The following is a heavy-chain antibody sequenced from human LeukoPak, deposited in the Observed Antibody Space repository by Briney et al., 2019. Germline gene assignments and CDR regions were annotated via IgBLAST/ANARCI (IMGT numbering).Heavy chain of an antibody. V-gene: IGHV4-59*12. Sequence: SETLSLTCTVSGGSISSYYWSWIRQPPGKGLEWIGYIYYSGSTNYNPSLKSRVTISVDTSKNQFSLKLSSVTAADTAVYYCARSRYNWNGYFDYWGQGTLVTVSS. CDR3: ARSRYNWNGYFDY. CDR2: IYYSGST. J-gene: IGHJ4*02. D-gene: IGHD1-1*01. CDR1: GGSISSYY.